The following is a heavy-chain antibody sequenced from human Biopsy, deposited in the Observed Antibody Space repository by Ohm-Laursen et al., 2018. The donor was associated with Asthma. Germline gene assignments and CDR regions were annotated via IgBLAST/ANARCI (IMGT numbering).Heavy chain of an antibody. CDR2: INSVFGTT. CDR1: GGTFNTYV. J-gene: IGHJ4*02. D-gene: IGHD2-2*01. V-gene: IGHV1-69*13. CDR3: ARKAGSCISRTCYSLDF. Sequence: VKISCKSLGGTFNTYVIGWVRQAPGQGLEWMGGINSVFGTTTYPQRFQDRVTITADDSTSTVYMELSSLRSEDTAVYYCARKAGSCISRTCYSLDFWGQGTLVTVSS.